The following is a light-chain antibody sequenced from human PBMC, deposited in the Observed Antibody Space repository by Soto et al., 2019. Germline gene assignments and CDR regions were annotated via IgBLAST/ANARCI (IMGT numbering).Light chain of an antibody. CDR1: QDIGNF. Sequence: DIQMTQSPSSLSAFVGDRVTITCRASQDIGNFLAWYQQKPGKVPKLLIYAASTLQSGVPSRFSGSGSGTDFTLTISSLQPEDAATYYCQKCKVAPLTLGGGTKVDTK. CDR3: QKCKVAPLT. J-gene: IGKJ4*01. V-gene: IGKV1-27*01. CDR2: AAS.